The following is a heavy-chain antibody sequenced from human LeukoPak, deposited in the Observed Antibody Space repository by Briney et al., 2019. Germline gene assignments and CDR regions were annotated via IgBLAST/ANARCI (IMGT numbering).Heavy chain of an antibody. J-gene: IGHJ4*02. CDR1: GGSISSDY. CDR3: ARGYGWSAESDFDY. D-gene: IGHD3-10*01. Sequence: SETLSLTCTVSGGSISSDYWSWIRQPPGKGLEGFGYFHYSGSPNYNPSLKSRVTISLDTSKDQFSLKVSSVTAADTAVYYCARGYGWSAESDFDYWGQGTLVTVSS. CDR2: FHYSGSP. V-gene: IGHV4-59*01.